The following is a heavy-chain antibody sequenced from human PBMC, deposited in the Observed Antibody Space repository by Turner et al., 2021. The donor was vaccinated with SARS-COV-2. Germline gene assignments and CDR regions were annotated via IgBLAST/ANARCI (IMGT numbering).Heavy chain of an antibody. CDR1: GYTFIGYY. D-gene: IGHD3-3*01. V-gene: IGHV1-2*02. CDR2: INPNSGGT. J-gene: IGHJ5*02. CDR3: ARGPRGYDFWSGYPNWFDP. Sequence: QVQLVQSGAEVKKPGASGKVSRKASGYTFIGYYMHWVRQAPGQGLEWLGWINPNSGGTNYAQKFQGRVTMTSDTSISTAYMELSRLRSDDTAVYYCARGPRGYDFWSGYPNWFDPWGQGTLVTVSS.